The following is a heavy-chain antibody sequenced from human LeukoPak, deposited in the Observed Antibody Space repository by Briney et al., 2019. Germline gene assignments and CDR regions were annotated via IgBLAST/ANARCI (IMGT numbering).Heavy chain of an antibody. Sequence: GGSLRLSCEASGVSFSNYWMSWVRQAPGKGPEWLANIKQDGTEKFYLASVRGRFIISRDNTRSSLYLQMNSLRVEDTALYFCARDCGGGAPCFDSWGQGTLVTVSS. J-gene: IGHJ4*02. D-gene: IGHD3-16*01. CDR3: ARDCGGGAPCFDS. V-gene: IGHV3-7*03. CDR1: GVSFSNYW. CDR2: IKQDGTEK.